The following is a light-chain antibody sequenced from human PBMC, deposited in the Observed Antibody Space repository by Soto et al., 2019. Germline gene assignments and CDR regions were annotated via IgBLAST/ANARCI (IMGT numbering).Light chain of an antibody. CDR2: EVS. CDR1: SSDVGGYNY. J-gene: IGLJ3*02. Sequence: QSALTQPPSASGSPGQSVTISCTGTSSDVGGYNYVSWFQQHPGKAPKLMIYEVSKRPSGVPDRFSGSKSANTASLTVSGLQAEDEADYYCSSYTGYNSLVFGGGTKLTVL. CDR3: SSYTGYNSLV. V-gene: IGLV2-8*01.